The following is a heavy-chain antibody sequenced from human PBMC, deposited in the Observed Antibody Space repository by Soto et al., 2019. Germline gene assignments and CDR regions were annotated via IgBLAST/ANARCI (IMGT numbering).Heavy chain of an antibody. CDR1: GFAFSTDA. D-gene: IGHD3-16*01. CDR2: ISYDGRIK. CDR3: AKDRSRSYARDY. J-gene: IGHJ4*02. Sequence: QVQLVESGGGVFQPGGSLRLSCAASGFAFSTDAMHWVRQAPGKGLEWVAFISYDGRIKYYAESVKGRFTISRDDSRNTLYLQMNSLRAEDTAVYYCAKDRSRSYARDYWGQGTLVTVSS. V-gene: IGHV3-30*18.